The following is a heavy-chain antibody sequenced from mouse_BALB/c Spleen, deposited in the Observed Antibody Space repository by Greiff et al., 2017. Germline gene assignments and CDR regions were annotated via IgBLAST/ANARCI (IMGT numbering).Heavy chain of an antibody. D-gene: IGHD2-1*01. CDR3: AGNYGNAMDY. CDR2: INPSTGYT. V-gene: IGHV1-7*01. Sequence: QVQLQQSGAELAKPGASVKMSCKASGYTFTSYWMHWVKQRPGQGLEWIGYINPSTGYTEYNQKFKDKATLTADKSSSTAYMQLSSLTSEDSAVYYCAGNYGNAMDYWGQGTSVTVSS. J-gene: IGHJ4*01. CDR1: GYTFTSYW.